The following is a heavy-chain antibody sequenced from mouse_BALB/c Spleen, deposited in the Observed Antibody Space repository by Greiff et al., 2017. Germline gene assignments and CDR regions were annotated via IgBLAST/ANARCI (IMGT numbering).Heavy chain of an antibody. V-gene: IGHV1S81*02. J-gene: IGHJ1*01. CDR1: GYTFTSYW. CDR2: INPSNGRT. D-gene: IGHD1-1*01. Sequence: QVQLQQSGAELVKPGASVKLSCKASGYTFTSYWMHWVKQRPGQGLEWIGEINPSNGRTNYNEKFKSKATLTVDKSSSTAYMQLSSLTSEDSAVYYCARGTTVVAFYWYFDVWGAGTTVTVSS. CDR3: ARGTTVVAFYWYFDV.